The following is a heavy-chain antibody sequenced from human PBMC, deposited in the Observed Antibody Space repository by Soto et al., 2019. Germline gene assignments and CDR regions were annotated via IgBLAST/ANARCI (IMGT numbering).Heavy chain of an antibody. J-gene: IGHJ6*02. V-gene: IGHV4-31*03. Sequence: QVQLQESGPGLVKPSQTLSLTCTVSGGSINNGGYYWSWIRQHPGKGLEWIGYIFYSGRTYYNPSLKSRFTTSVETSKNQFSLKLSSVTAADTPVYYCARDLRGGYYGMDVWGQGTTVPVSS. D-gene: IGHD3-10*01. CDR1: GGSINNGGYY. CDR3: ARDLRGGYYGMDV. CDR2: IFYSGRT.